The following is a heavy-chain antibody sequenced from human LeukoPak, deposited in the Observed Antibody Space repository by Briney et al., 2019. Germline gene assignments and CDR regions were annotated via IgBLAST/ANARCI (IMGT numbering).Heavy chain of an antibody. D-gene: IGHD1-26*01. CDR3: AKDNSGSYSLNY. V-gene: IGHV1-2*02. J-gene: IGHJ4*02. CDR1: GYTFTGYY. Sequence: ASVKVACKASGYTFTGYYMHWVRQAPGQGLEWMGWINPNSGGTNYAQKFPGGATLTRERPISKASMELSRQRSADTAVYYCAKDNSGSYSLNYWGQGTLVTVS. CDR2: INPNSGGT.